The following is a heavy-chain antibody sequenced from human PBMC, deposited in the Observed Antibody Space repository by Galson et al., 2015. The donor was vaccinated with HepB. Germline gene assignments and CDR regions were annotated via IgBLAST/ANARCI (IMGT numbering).Heavy chain of an antibody. CDR1: GFTFSSYG. V-gene: IGHV3-30*18. CDR3: AKDPGEYQLPLLYFDY. J-gene: IGHJ4*02. Sequence: SLRLSCAASGFTFSSYGMHWVRQAPGKGLEWVAVISYDGSNKYYADSVKGRFTISRDNSKNTLYLQMNSLRAEDTAVYYCAKDPGEYQLPLLYFDYWGQGTLVTVSS. CDR2: ISYDGSNK. D-gene: IGHD2-2*01.